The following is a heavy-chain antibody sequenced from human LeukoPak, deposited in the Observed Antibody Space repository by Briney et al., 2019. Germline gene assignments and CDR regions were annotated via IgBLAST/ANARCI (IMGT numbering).Heavy chain of an antibody. Sequence: PGGSLRLSCAASGFTFSSYSMNWVRQAPGKGLEWVSSISSSSSYIYYADSVKGRFTISRDNAKNSLYLQMNSLRAEDTAVYYCRSRLWVTGRIFDYWGQGTRVTVSS. CDR3: RSRLWVTGRIFDY. CDR1: GFTFSSYS. CDR2: ISSSSSYI. V-gene: IGHV3-21*01. D-gene: IGHD2-21*02. J-gene: IGHJ4*02.